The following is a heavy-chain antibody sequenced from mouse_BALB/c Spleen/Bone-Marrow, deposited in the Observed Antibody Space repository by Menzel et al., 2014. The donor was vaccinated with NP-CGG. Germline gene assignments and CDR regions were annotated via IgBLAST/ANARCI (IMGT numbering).Heavy chain of an antibody. J-gene: IGHJ3*01. V-gene: IGHV4-1*02. CDR2: INPDSNTI. CDR1: GFDFSSYW. CDR3: ARLGNYGWFAY. D-gene: IGHD2-1*01. Sequence: DVQLQESGGGLVQPGGCLKLSCAASGFDFSSYWMSWVRQAPGKGLEWIGEINPDSNTINYTPSLKDKFIISRDSARNTLYLQMSKVRSEDTALYYCARLGNYGWFAYWGQGTLVTVSA.